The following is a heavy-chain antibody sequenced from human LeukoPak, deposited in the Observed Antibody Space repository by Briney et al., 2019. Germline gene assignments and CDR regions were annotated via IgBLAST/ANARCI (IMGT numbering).Heavy chain of an antibody. D-gene: IGHD2-2*01. CDR2: ISAYNGNT. CDR3: ARTSGYCSSTSCSIGDY. CDR1: GYTFTSYG. V-gene: IGHV1-18*01. J-gene: IGHJ4*02. Sequence: ASVKVSCKASGYTFTSYGISWVRQAPGQGLEWMGWISAYNGNTNYAQKLQGRVTITTDTSTSTAYMELRSLRSDDTAVYYCARTSGYCSSTSCSIGDYWGQGTLVTVSS.